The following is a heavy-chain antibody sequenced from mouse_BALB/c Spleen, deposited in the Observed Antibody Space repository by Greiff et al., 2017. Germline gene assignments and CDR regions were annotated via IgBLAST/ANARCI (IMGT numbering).Heavy chain of an antibody. J-gene: IGHJ4*01. CDR2: ISYDGSN. V-gene: IGHV3-6*02. CDR1: GYSITSGYY. D-gene: IGHD1-2*01. Sequence: EVKLQESGPGLVKPSQSLSLTCSVTGYSITSGYYWNWIRQFPGNKLEWMGYISYDGSNNYNPSLKNRISITRDTSKNQFFLKLNSVTTEDTATYYCARDHGYDAMDYWGQGTSVTVSS. CDR3: ARDHGYDAMDY.